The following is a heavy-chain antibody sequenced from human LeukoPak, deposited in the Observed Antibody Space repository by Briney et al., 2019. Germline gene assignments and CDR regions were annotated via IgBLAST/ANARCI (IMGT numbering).Heavy chain of an antibody. V-gene: IGHV4-34*01. Sequence: PSETLPLTCAVYGVSFSGYYWSWVRQPPGKGLEWIGEINHSGSTNYNPSLKSRVTISVDTSKNQFSLKLSSATAADTAVYYCARGPGYSSSDGAFDIWGQGTMVTVSS. D-gene: IGHD6-13*01. CDR1: GVSFSGYY. CDR3: ARGPGYSSSDGAFDI. CDR2: INHSGST. J-gene: IGHJ3*02.